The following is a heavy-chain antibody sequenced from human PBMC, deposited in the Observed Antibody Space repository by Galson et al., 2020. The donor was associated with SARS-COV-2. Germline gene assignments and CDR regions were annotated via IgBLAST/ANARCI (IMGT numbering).Heavy chain of an antibody. CDR2: INHSGGT. CDR1: GGSFSAYF. J-gene: IGHJ4*02. CDR3: ARGDVDTAMAYDH. V-gene: IGHV4-34*01. D-gene: IGHD5-18*01. Sequence: SETLSLTCAVYGGSFSAYFWSWIRQSPGKGLEWIGEINHSGGTNYNPSLKSRVTILVATSKNQFSLKLSSVTAADTAVYYCARGDVDTAMAYDHWGQGTLVTVSS.